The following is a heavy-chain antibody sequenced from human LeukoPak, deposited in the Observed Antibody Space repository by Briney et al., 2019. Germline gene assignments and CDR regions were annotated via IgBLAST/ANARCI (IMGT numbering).Heavy chain of an antibody. D-gene: IGHD3-16*02. V-gene: IGHV3-30-3*01. Sequence: PGGSLRLSCAASGFTFSSYAMHWVRQAPGKGLEWVAVISYDGSNKYYADSVKGRFTISRDNSKNTLYLQMNSLRAEDTAVYYCARERITFGGVIVLRGPADYWGQGTLVTVSS. CDR2: ISYDGSNK. J-gene: IGHJ4*02. CDR3: ARERITFGGVIVLRGPADY. CDR1: GFTFSSYA.